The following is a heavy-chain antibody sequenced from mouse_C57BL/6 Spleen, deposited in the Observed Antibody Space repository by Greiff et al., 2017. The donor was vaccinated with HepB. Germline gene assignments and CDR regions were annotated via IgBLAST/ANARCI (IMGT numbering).Heavy chain of an antibody. CDR2: ISSGGDYI. D-gene: IGHD2-5*01. CDR1: GFTFSSYA. J-gene: IGHJ1*03. V-gene: IGHV5-9-1*02. Sequence: EVMLVESGEGLVKPGGSLKLSCAASGFTFSSYAMSWVRQTPEKRLEWVAYISSGGDYIYYADTVKGRFTISRDNARNTLYLQMSSLKSEDTAMYYCTRERGYSNTWYFDVWGTGTTVTVSS. CDR3: TRERGYSNTWYFDV.